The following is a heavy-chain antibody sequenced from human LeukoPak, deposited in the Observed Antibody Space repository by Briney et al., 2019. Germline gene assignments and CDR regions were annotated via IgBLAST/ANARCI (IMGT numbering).Heavy chain of an antibody. D-gene: IGHD6-19*01. J-gene: IGHJ4*02. V-gene: IGHV4-39*01. CDR2: IYYSGNT. CDR3: ARQAVAGNGIDY. CDR1: GGSISSSSYY. Sequence: SETLSLTCTVSGGSISSSSYYWGWLRQPPGKGLEWIGTIYYSGNTYYNPPHKSRVSISVDTSKNQFSLKLSSVTAADTAVYYCARQAVAGNGIDYWGQGTLVTVSS.